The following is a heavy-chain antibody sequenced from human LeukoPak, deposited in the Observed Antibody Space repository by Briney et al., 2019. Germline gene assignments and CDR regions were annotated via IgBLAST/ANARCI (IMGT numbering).Heavy chain of an antibody. D-gene: IGHD2-2*01. CDR1: GGSISSGDYY. Sequence: LSLTCTVSGGSISSGDYYWSWIRQAPGKGLEWVSYISSSGSTIYYADSVKGRFTISRDNAKNSLYLQMNSLRAEDTAVYYCARDGEDIVVVPAAMDYYYGMDVWGKGTTVTVSS. J-gene: IGHJ6*04. V-gene: IGHV3-11*04. CDR2: ISSSGSTI. CDR3: ARDGEDIVVVPAAMDYYYGMDV.